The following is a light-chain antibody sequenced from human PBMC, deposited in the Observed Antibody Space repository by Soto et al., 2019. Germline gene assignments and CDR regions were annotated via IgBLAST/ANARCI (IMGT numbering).Light chain of an antibody. J-gene: IGKJ1*01. CDR1: QSISSW. CDR3: QQYNSYWWT. Sequence: DIQMTQSPSTLSASVGDRVTITCRASQSISSWLAWYQQKPGKAPKLLIYDASSLESGVPSSFSGSGSGTEFTLTISSLQPDDFATYYCQQYNSYWWTF. CDR2: DAS. V-gene: IGKV1-5*01.